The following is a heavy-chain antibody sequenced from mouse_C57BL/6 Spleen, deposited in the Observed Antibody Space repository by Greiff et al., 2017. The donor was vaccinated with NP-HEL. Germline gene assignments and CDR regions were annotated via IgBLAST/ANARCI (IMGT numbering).Heavy chain of an antibody. CDR2: ISYDGSN. J-gene: IGHJ4*01. CDR1: GYSITSGYY. CDR3: ARDYYGSAYAMDY. D-gene: IGHD1-1*01. V-gene: IGHV3-6*01. Sequence: DVKLQESGPGLVKPSQSLSLTCSVTGYSITSGYYWNWIRQFPGNKLEWMGYISYDGSNNYNPSLKNRISITRDTSKNQFFLKLNSMTTEDTATYYCARDYYGSAYAMDYWGQGTSVTVSS.